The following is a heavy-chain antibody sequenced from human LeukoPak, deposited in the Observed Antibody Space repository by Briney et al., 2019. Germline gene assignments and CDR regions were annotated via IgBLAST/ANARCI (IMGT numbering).Heavy chain of an antibody. CDR2: IYYSGST. V-gene: IGHV4-59*01. CDR3: ARAEEVAGSELLWFGELLFAAFDI. D-gene: IGHD3-10*01. CDR1: GGSISSYY. Sequence: SETLSLTCTVSGGSISSYYWSWIRQPPGKGLEWIGYIYYSGSTNYNPSLKSRVTISVDTSKNQFSLKLSSVTAADTAVYYCARAEEVAGSELLWFGELLFAAFDIWGQGTMVTVSS. J-gene: IGHJ3*02.